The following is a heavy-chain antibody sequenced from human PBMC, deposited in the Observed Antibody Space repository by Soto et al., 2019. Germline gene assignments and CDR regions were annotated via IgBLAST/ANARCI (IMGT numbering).Heavy chain of an antibody. Sequence: QVQLVESGGGVVQPGRSLRLSCAASGFTFSSYGMHWVRQAPGKGLEWVAVIWYDGSNKYYADSVKGRFTISRDNSKNTLYLQMNSLRAEDTAVYYCARCLFGSNYYGMDVWGLGSTVTVSS. D-gene: IGHD3-10*01. CDR3: ARCLFGSNYYGMDV. CDR2: IWYDGSNK. CDR1: GFTFSSYG. V-gene: IGHV3-33*01. J-gene: IGHJ6*02.